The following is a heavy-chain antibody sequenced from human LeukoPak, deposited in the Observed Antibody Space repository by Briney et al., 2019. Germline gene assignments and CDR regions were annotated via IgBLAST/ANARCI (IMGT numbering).Heavy chain of an antibody. D-gene: IGHD4-17*01. CDR2: IWYDGSNK. CDR3: GRGYYGDYGYGMDV. CDR1: GFTFSSYG. J-gene: IGHJ6*02. V-gene: IGHV3-33*01. Sequence: GRSLRLSCAASGFTFSSYGIHWVRHAPGKGLEGVAVIWYDGSNKYYADSVKGRFTISRDNSKNTLYLQMNSLRAEDTAVYYCGRGYYGDYGYGMDVWGQGTTVTVSS.